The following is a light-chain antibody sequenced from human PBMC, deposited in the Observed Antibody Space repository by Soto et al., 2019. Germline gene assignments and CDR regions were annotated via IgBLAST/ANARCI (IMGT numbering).Light chain of an antibody. CDR3: QQYNNWLFT. CDR2: GAS. V-gene: IGKV3-15*01. Sequence: DIVLTQSPATLSVSPGERATLSCRASQSVSSNLAWYQQKPGQAPRLLIYGASTRATGIPARFSGSGSGTEFTFTISSLQSEDFAVYYCQQYNNWLFTFGQGTRWRL. J-gene: IGKJ5*01. CDR1: QSVSSN.